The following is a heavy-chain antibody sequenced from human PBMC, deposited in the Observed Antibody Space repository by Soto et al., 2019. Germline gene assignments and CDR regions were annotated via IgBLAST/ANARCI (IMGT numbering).Heavy chain of an antibody. Sequence: GGSLRLSCAASGFTFSSYAMHWVRQAPGKGLEWVAVISYDGSNKYYADSVKGRFTISRDNSKNTLYLQMNSLRAEDTAVYYCAKVVVITIGVFDYWAREPWSPSPQ. D-gene: IGHD3-22*01. V-gene: IGHV3-30-3*01. CDR2: ISYDGSNK. CDR1: GFTFSSYA. J-gene: IGHJ4*02. CDR3: AKVVVITIGVFDY.